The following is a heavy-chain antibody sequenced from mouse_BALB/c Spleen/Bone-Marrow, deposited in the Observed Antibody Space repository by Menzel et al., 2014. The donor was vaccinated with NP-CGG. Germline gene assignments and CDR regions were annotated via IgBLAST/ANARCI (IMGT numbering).Heavy chain of an antibody. CDR2: IYPGSGNT. CDR3: ARDHYGNYEGFDY. J-gene: IGHJ3*01. D-gene: IGHD2-1*01. CDR1: GYTFTDYY. Sequence: VKLQESGAELARPGTSVKLSCKASGYTFTDYYINWVKQRTGQSLEWIGEIYPGSGNTYYNEKLKGKATLTADKSSSTVNIHLSSLTSEDSAVYFCARDHYGNYEGFDYWGQGTLVTVSA. V-gene: IGHV1-77*01.